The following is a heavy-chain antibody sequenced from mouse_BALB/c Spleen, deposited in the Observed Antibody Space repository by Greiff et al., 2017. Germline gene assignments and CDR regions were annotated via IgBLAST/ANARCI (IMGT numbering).Heavy chain of an antibody. V-gene: IGHV5-17*02. CDR2: ISSGSSTI. J-gene: IGHJ3*01. CDR1: GFTFSSFG. CDR3: ASSRANQAWFAY. Sequence: EVKVVESGGGLVQPGGSRKLSCAASGFTFSSFGMHWVRQAPEKGLEWVAYISSGSSTIYYADTVKGRFTISRDNPKNTLFLQMTSLRSEDTAMYYCASSRANQAWFAYWGQGTLVTVSA. D-gene: IGHD6-2*01.